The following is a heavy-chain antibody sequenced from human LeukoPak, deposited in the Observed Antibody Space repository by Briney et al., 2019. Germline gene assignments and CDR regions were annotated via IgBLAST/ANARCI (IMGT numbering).Heavy chain of an antibody. Sequence: GGSLRLSCGASGFTFSSHAMSWVRQAPGKGLEWVSTISGSDGSAYSADSVKGRFTISRDNSKNTLYLQMNSLRAEDTAVYYCAIDLYGDYPIDCWGQGTLVAVSS. V-gene: IGHV3-23*01. D-gene: IGHD4-17*01. CDR1: GFTFSSHA. CDR2: ISGSDGSA. CDR3: AIDLYGDYPIDC. J-gene: IGHJ4*02.